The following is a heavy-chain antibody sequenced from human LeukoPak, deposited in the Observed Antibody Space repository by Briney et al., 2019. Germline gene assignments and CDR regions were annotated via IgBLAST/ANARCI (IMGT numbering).Heavy chain of an antibody. J-gene: IGHJ4*02. Sequence: GGSLRLSCAASGFTFSSYSMNWVRQAPGKGREWVSSISSSSSYIYYADSVKGRYTISRDNAKNSLYLQMNSLRAEDTAVYYCARKMATISRNFDYWGQGTLVTVSS. CDR2: ISSSSSYI. CDR3: ARKMATISRNFDY. V-gene: IGHV3-21*01. D-gene: IGHD5-24*01. CDR1: GFTFSSYS.